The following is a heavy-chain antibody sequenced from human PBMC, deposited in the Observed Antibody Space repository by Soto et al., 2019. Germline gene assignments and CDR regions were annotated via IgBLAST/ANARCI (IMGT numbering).Heavy chain of an antibody. CDR3: ARVTNSSGWYLHHYFDY. D-gene: IGHD6-19*01. J-gene: IGHJ4*02. Sequence: PSETLSLTCAVYGGSFSGYYWSWIRQPPGKGLEWIGEINHSGSTNYNPSLKSRVTISVDTSKNQFSLKLSSVTAADTAVYYCARVTNSSGWYLHHYFDYWGQGTLVTVSS. CDR1: GGSFSGYY. CDR2: INHSGST. V-gene: IGHV4-34*01.